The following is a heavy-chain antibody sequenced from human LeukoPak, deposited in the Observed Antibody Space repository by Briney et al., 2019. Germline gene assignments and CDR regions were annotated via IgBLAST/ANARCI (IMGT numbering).Heavy chain of an antibody. CDR2: IYHSGST. D-gene: IGHD3-10*01. CDR1: GGSISSTNYY. Sequence: SETLSLTCTVSGGSISSTNYYWGWIRQPPGKGLEWIGEIYHSGSTNYNPSLKSRVTISVDKSKNQFSLKLSSVTAADTAVYYCARVTYYYGSGSYFLFDYWGQGTLVTVSS. V-gene: IGHV4-39*07. J-gene: IGHJ4*02. CDR3: ARVTYYYGSGSYFLFDY.